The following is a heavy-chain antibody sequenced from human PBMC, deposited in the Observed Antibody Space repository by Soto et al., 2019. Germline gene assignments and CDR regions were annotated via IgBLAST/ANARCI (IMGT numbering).Heavy chain of an antibody. CDR3: AKEGEHSSGWANFDY. J-gene: IGHJ4*02. CDR1: GFTFSSYA. CDR2: ISGSGVST. V-gene: IGHV3-23*01. Sequence: EVPLLESGGGLVQPGGSLRLSCAASGFTFSSYAMSWVRQAPGKGLEWVSAISGSGVSTYYADSVKGRFTISRDNSKNTRYLQMNSLRAEDTAVYYCAKEGEHSSGWANFDYWGQGTLVTVSS. D-gene: IGHD6-19*01.